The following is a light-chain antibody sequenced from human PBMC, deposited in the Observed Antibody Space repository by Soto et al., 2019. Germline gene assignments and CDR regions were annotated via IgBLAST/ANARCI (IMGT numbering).Light chain of an antibody. J-gene: IGLJ1*01. V-gene: IGLV1-51*02. CDR2: ENN. Sequence: QSVLTQPPSVSAAPGQKGTISCSGSSSNIGNNYVSWYQQLPGTAPKLLIYENNKRPSGIPDRFSGSKSGTSATLGITGLQTGDEADYYCGTWDNSLSAYVFGTGTKVTVL. CDR1: SSNIGNNY. CDR3: GTWDNSLSAYV.